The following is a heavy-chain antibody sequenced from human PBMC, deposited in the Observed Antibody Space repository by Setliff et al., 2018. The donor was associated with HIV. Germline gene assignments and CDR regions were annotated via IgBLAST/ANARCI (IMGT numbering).Heavy chain of an antibody. CDR1: GYSFSDYY. CDR2: VDPEDGET. V-gene: IGHV1-69-2*01. Sequence: ASVKVSCKASGYSFSDYYMHWAQQAPGKGLEWMGRVDPEDGETIYAEKFQGRVTITADTSTDTAYMELSSLRSEDTAVYYCASGGNVGSGYDAVYYFDYWGQGTLVTVSS. J-gene: IGHJ4*02. CDR3: ASGGNVGSGYDAVYYFDY. D-gene: IGHD3-3*01.